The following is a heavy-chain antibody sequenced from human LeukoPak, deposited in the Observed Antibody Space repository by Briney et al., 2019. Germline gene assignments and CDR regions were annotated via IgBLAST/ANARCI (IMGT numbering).Heavy chain of an antibody. CDR2: IYPGDSDS. D-gene: IGHD3-10*01. J-gene: IGHJ4*02. CDR3: ARPKGLYYYGSGSFSFDY. CDR1: GYSFTSYW. Sequence: GESLKIPCKGSGYSFTSYWIGWVRQMPGKGLGWMGIIYPGDSDSRYSPSFQGQVTISADKSISTAYLQWSSLKAPDTAIYYCARPKGLYYYGSGSFSFDYWGQGTLVTVSS. V-gene: IGHV5-51*01.